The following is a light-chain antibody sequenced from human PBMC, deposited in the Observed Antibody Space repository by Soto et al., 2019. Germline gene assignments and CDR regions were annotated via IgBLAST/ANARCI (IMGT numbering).Light chain of an antibody. CDR1: NIGSKS. CDR2: YDS. CDR3: QVWDSSSDHVI. V-gene: IGLV3-21*04. J-gene: IGLJ2*01. Sequence: SYELTQPPSVPVAPGKPARLTCGEKNIGSKSVPWYQQKPGQAPVLVIYYDSDRPSGIPERFSGSNSGNTATLTISRVEAGDEADYYCQVWDSSSDHVIFGGGTKLTVL.